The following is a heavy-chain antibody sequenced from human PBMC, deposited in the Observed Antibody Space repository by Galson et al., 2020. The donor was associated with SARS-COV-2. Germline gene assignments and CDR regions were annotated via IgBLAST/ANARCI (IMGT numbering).Heavy chain of an antibody. CDR1: EHTLTELS. CDR3: ATWGVVVITYAFDI. Sequence: ASVKVSCKLSEHTLTELSMHWVRQAPGKGLEWLGSFDPQDDETIYAQKFQSRVTMTEDTSTETAYLELTSLRSDDTAVYYCATWGVVVITYAFDIWGQGTMVTVSS. V-gene: IGHV1-24*01. J-gene: IGHJ3*02. CDR2: FDPQDDET. D-gene: IGHD3-22*01.